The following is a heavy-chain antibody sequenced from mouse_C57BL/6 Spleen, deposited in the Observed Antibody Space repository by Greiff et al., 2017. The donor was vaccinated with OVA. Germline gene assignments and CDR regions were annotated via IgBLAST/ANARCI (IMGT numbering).Heavy chain of an antibody. V-gene: IGHV3-6*01. D-gene: IGHD3-2*02. J-gene: IGHJ3*01. CDR1: GYSITSGYY. CDR3: ATSSGNVAY. Sequence: ESGPGLVKPSQSLSLTCSVTGYSITSGYYWNWIRQFPGNKLEWMGYISYDGSNNYNPSLKNRISITRDTSKNQFFLKLNSVTTEDTATYYCATSSGNVAYWGQGTLVTVSA. CDR2: ISYDGSN.